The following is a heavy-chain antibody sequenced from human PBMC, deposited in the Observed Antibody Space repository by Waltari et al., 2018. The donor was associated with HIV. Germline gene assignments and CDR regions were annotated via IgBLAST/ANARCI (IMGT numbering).Heavy chain of an antibody. D-gene: IGHD6-13*01. CDR1: VFTFSGCW. V-gene: IGHV3-74*01. CDR2: INSDGSST. Sequence: EVQLVESGRGLVQPGGSLRLYCAGLVFTFSGCWRHCGGQAPGKGLVWVTRINSDGSSTSYADSVKGRFTISRDNAKNTLYLQMNSLRAEDTAVYYCASGYSSSWRSDYYYYGMDVWGQGTTVTVSS. CDR3: ASGYSSSWRSDYYYYGMDV. J-gene: IGHJ6*02.